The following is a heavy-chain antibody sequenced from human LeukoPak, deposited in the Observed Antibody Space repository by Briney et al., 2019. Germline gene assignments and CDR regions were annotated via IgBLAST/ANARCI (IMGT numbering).Heavy chain of an antibody. D-gene: IGHD3-22*01. CDR1: GYTFTSYD. CDR3: ARDSLLSGSVDY. Sequence: ASVKVSCKASGYTFTSYDINWVRQATGQGLEWMGWMNPNSGNTGYAQKFQGRVTMTRDMSTSTVYMELSSLRSEDTAVYYCARDSLLSGSVDYWGQGTLVTVSS. J-gene: IGHJ4*02. CDR2: MNPNSGNT. V-gene: IGHV1-8*01.